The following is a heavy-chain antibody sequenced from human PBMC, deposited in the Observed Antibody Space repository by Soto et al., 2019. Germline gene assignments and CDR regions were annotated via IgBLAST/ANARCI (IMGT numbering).Heavy chain of an antibody. D-gene: IGHD6-13*01. V-gene: IGHV3-30-3*01. Sequence: QVQVVESGGGVVQPGGSLRLSCAASGFTFSTSAMHWVRQAPGKGLEWMAMISYGGNNKYYADSVKGRFTSSRDMSESTLYLQMNRLRTEDTAVYYCAREEFEAGRGHFGCWGQGTLVSVSS. CDR1: GFTFSTSA. CDR2: ISYGGNNK. J-gene: IGHJ4*02. CDR3: AREEFEAGRGHFGC.